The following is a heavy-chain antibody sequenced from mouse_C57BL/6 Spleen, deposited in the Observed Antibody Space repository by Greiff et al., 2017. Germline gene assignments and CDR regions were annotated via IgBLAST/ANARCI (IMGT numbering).Heavy chain of an antibody. V-gene: IGHV5-17*01. J-gene: IGHJ4*01. D-gene: IGHD3-2*02. CDR2: ISSGSSTI. CDR1: GFTFSDYG. Sequence: EVQVVESGGGLVKPGGSLKLSCAASGFTFSDYGMHWVRQAPEKGLEWVAYISSGSSTIYYADTVKGRFTISRDNAKNTLFLQMTSLRSEDTAMYYCATAQATYYAMDYWGQGTSVTVSS. CDR3: ATAQATYYAMDY.